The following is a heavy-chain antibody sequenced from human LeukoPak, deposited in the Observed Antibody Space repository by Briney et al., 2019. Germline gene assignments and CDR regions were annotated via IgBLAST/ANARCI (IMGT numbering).Heavy chain of an antibody. D-gene: IGHD6-13*01. J-gene: IGHJ1*01. V-gene: IGHV4-39*01. CDR1: GGSISTSSYY. CDR3: ARAIAGAGSEYFQH. CDR2: IYYSGST. Sequence: PSGTLSLTCTVSGGSISTSSYYWGWIRQPPGKGLEWIGSIYYSGSTYYNPSLKSRVTISVDTSKNQFSLKLSSVTAADTAVYYCARAIAGAGSEYFQHWGQGTLVTVSS.